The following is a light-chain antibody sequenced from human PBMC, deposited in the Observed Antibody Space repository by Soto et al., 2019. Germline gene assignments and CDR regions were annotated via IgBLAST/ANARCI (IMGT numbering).Light chain of an antibody. Sequence: DIVMTQSPDSLAVSLGERATINCKSSQSGLYSSNNKNYLAWYQQKPGQPPKLLIYWASTRESGVPDRFSGSGSGTDFTLTISSLQAEDVAVYYCQQYYSRLRTFGQGTKVEIK. CDR2: WAS. J-gene: IGKJ1*01. CDR1: QSGLYSSNNKNY. CDR3: QQYYSRLRT. V-gene: IGKV4-1*01.